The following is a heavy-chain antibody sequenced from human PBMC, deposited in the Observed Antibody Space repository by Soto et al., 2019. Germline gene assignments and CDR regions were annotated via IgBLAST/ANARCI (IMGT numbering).Heavy chain of an antibody. V-gene: IGHV3-23*01. CDR2: TSGSDGGT. D-gene: IGHD2-8*01. CDR1: GFTFSSYA. Sequence: EVQMLESGGGLVQPGGSLRLSCVASGFTFSSYAMSWVRQAPGKGLEWVPATSGSDGGTFYADSVKGRFPISRDDSKNTLYLQLNSLRAEDKAVYHYAKGPGMYSEFDCWGQGTLVTVSS. CDR3: AKGPGMYSEFDC. J-gene: IGHJ4*02.